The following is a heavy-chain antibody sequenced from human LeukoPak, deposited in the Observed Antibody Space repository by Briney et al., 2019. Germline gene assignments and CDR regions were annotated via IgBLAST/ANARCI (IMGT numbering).Heavy chain of an antibody. D-gene: IGHD1-26*01. CDR3: AREGYSGETDY. CDR1: GGSISSYY. Sequence: SETLSLTCTVSGGSISSYYWSWIRQPPGKGLEWIGYIYYSGSTNYNPSLKSRVTISVDTSKNQFSLKLSSVAAADTAVYYRAREGYSGETDYWGQGTLVTVSS. J-gene: IGHJ4*02. CDR2: IYYSGST. V-gene: IGHV4-59*01.